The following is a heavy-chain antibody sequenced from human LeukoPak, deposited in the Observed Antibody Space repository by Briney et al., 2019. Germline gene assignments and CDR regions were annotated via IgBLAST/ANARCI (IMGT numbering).Heavy chain of an antibody. J-gene: IGHJ5*02. CDR2: INAGNGNT. Sequence: ASVKVSCKASGYTFTSYAMHWVRQAPGQRLEWMGWINAGNGNTKYSQKFQGRVTITRDTSASTAYMGLSSLRSEDTAVYYCARGGAEGYYGHWFDPWGQGTLVTVSS. CDR1: GYTFTSYA. CDR3: ARGGAEGYYGHWFDP. V-gene: IGHV1-3*01. D-gene: IGHD3-10*01.